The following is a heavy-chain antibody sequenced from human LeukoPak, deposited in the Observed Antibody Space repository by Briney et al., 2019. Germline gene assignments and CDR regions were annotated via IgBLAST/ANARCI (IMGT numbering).Heavy chain of an antibody. J-gene: IGHJ3*02. V-gene: IGHV3-21*01. CDR2: ISSSSSYI. CDR3: ARSIAAAGGDAFDI. D-gene: IGHD6-13*01. Sequence: PGGSLRLSCAASGFTFMTYSMNWVRQAPGKGLEWVSSISSSSSYIYYADSVKGRFTISRDNAKNSLYLQMNSLRAEDTAVYYCARSIAAAGGDAFDIWGQGTMVTVSS. CDR1: GFTFMTYS.